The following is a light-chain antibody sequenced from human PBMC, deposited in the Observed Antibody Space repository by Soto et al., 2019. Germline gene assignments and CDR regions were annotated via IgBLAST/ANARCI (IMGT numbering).Light chain of an antibody. V-gene: IGLV2-14*01. CDR3: SSYTTSSTVL. Sequence: QSALTQPASVSGSPGQSITISCTGTSSDVGGYNYVSWYQQYPGKAPKLVIYEVSHRPSGVSNRFSGFKSGNTASLTVSGLQAEDEADYYCSSYTTSSTVLFGGGTKLTVL. J-gene: IGLJ2*01. CDR1: SSDVGGYNY. CDR2: EVS.